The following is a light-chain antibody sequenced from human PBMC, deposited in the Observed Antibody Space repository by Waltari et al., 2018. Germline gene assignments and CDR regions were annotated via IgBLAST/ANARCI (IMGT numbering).Light chain of an antibody. CDR1: QSVGVT. CDR2: DTS. V-gene: IGKV3-15*01. Sequence: EIVMTQSQATLSVSPGERATLSCRASQSVGVTLAWYQQKPGQAPNLLIYDTSTRATGVPARFSGSGSGTEFTLTISSLQSEDFAIYYCQQYNLWPRTFGQGTRVEIK. J-gene: IGKJ1*01. CDR3: QQYNLWPRT.